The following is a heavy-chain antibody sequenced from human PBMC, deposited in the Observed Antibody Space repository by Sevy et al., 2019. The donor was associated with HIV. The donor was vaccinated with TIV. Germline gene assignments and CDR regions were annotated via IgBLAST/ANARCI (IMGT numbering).Heavy chain of an antibody. V-gene: IGHV3-49*04. J-gene: IGHJ4*02. Sequence: GGSLRLSCTASGFTFGDYCMTWVRQAPGKGLEWVAFLKGVVYGRTVVHAASVRGRFVISRDDAKTIGYLQMNALKTEDTGVYYCTRRKAAQSIFDYWGQGALVTVSS. D-gene: IGHD6-13*01. CDR1: GFTFGDYC. CDR3: TRRKAAQSIFDY. CDR2: LKGVVYGRTV.